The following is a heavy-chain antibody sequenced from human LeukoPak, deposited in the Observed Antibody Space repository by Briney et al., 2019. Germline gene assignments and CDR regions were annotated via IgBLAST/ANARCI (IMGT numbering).Heavy chain of an antibody. Sequence: PGGSLRLSCSVSGFTFSTYVRHWVRQAPGKGLEYVSAISSNGDNTYYADSAKGRFTISRDNSKNTLYLQMSSLRADDTAVYYCVRGTGYWGQGTLVTVSS. CDR1: GFTFSTYV. CDR2: ISSNGDNT. V-gene: IGHV3-64D*06. CDR3: VRGTGY. J-gene: IGHJ4*02.